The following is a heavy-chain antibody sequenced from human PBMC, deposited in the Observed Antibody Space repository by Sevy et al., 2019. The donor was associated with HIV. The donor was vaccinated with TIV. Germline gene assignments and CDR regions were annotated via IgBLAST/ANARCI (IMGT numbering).Heavy chain of an antibody. Sequence: GESLKISCAASGFTSSSYAMSWVRQPPGRGLEWVSTLSDSGVSTYYADSVKGRFTISRDNSKNMLYLQMNSLRAEDTAVYYCARDRATSATGTLFDYWGQGTLVTVSS. CDR1: GFTSSSYA. CDR2: LSDSGVST. V-gene: IGHV3-23*01. CDR3: ARDRATSATGTLFDY. J-gene: IGHJ4*02. D-gene: IGHD3-9*01.